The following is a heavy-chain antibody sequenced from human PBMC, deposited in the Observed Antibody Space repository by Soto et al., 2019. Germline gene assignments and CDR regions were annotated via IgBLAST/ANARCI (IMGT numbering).Heavy chain of an antibody. CDR2: IDWDDDK. D-gene: IGHD3-10*01. V-gene: IGHV2-70*11. Sequence: ARTVVNPAQTVTLSRTFSGFSLSTSGMCVSWIRQPPGKALEWLARIDWDDDKYYSTSLKTRLTISKDTSKNQVVLTMTNMDPVDTATYYCASSYGSGSPYYYGVDVWGQGTTVTVSS. CDR1: GFSLSTSGMC. CDR3: ASSYGSGSPYYYGVDV. J-gene: IGHJ6*02.